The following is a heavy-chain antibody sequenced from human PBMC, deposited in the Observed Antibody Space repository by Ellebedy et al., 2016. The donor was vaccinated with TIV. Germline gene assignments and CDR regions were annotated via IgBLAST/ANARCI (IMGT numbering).Heavy chain of an antibody. CDR3: AAYSIGAPGADY. D-gene: IGHD6-13*01. CDR2: IYTDGRI. V-gene: IGHV3-53*01. J-gene: IGHJ4*02. CDR1: GFTVSGNY. Sequence: GGSLRLSCAAPGFTVSGNYMNWVRQAPGKGLEWVSVIYTDGRIFYADSVKGRFTVSRDNSVNTLFLQMNSLRVEDTAVYYCAAYSIGAPGADYWGQGTQVTVSS.